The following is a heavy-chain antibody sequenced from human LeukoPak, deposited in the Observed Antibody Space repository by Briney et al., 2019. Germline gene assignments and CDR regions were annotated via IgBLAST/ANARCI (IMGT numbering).Heavy chain of an antibody. J-gene: IGHJ4*02. CDR3: ASGSSWSGFYYFDY. D-gene: IGHD3-3*01. Sequence: SETLSLTCAVYGGSFSGYYWSWIRQPPGKGLEWIGEINHSGSTNYNPSLKSRVTISVDTSKNQFSLKLSSVTAADTAVYYCASGSSWSGFYYFDYWGQGTLVTVSS. CDR2: INHSGST. CDR1: GGSFSGYY. V-gene: IGHV4-34*01.